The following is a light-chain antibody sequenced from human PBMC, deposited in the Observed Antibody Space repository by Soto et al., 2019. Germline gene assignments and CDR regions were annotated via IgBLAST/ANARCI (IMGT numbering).Light chain of an antibody. V-gene: IGKV2-30*01. CDR2: KVS. CDR3: MQGTHWPSYT. CDR1: HSLVYSDGIAY. J-gene: IGKJ2*01. Sequence: DVVMTQSPLSLPVTLGQPASISCRSSHSLVYSDGIAYLNWFQQRQGQSPRRLIYKVSYRDSGVPDRFSGSGSGTDFTLRIIRVEAEDVGVYYCMQGTHWPSYTFGQGTKLEIK.